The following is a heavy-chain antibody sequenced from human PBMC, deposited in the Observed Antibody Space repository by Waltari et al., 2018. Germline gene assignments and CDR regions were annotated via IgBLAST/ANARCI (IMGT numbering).Heavy chain of an antibody. D-gene: IGHD2-21*01. CDR1: GGSMTNYY. CDR3: ARRDSFIDF. CDR2: LYYSGST. J-gene: IGHJ4*02. Sequence: QVQLQESGPGLVKPSETLSLICTVSGGSMTNYYWGWVRQPPGRGLEWIGDLYYSGSTYSAGSTAYNPSLKSRVTISINTPRDQFSLELRSVTAADTAVYYCARRDSFIDFWGQGTLIIVSS. V-gene: IGHV4-59*08.